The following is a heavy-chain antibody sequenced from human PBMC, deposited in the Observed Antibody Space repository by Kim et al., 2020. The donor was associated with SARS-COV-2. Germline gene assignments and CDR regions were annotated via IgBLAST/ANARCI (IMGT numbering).Heavy chain of an antibody. V-gene: IGHV1-18*01. D-gene: IGHD3-3*01. CDR3: ARDYITIFGVVKNAFDI. Sequence: LQGRVTMTTDTSTSTAYMELRSLRSDDTAVYYCARDYITIFGVVKNAFDIWGQGTMVTVSS. J-gene: IGHJ3*02.